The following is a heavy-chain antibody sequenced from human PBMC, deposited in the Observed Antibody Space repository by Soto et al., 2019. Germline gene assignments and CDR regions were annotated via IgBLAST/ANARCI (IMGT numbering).Heavy chain of an antibody. CDR2: VTSRGDTT. CDR3: AKDRLGGGLDY. CDR1: GFIFSNYA. V-gene: IGHV3-23*01. D-gene: IGHD3-16*01. J-gene: IGHJ4*02. Sequence: EVQLLQSGGGLVQPGGSLRLSCAASGFIFSNYAMNWVRQAPGKGLEWVSIVTSRGDTTYYADSVKGRFTISRDNSKNTLYLQVNRLPAEDTAVYYCAKDRLGGGLDYWGQGTLVSVSS.